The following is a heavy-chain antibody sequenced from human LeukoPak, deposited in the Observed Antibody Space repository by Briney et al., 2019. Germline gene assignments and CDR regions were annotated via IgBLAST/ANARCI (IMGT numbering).Heavy chain of an antibody. CDR3: ARRIAGSDTGGYFQE. CDR2: ISSSSSYI. CDR1: GFTFRDYY. D-gene: IGHD6-13*01. J-gene: IGHJ1*01. Sequence: PGGSLRLSCVASGFTFRDYYMSWIRRAPGKGLEWVSYISSSSSYIDYADSVKGRFTISRDNAKNSLHLQMKSLRAEDTAVYYCARRIAGSDTGGYFQEWGQGTLATVSS. V-gene: IGHV3-11*06.